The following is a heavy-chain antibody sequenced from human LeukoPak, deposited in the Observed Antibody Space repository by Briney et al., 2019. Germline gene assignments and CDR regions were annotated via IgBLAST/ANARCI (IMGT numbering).Heavy chain of an antibody. J-gene: IGHJ4*02. V-gene: IGHV4-34*01. CDR1: GESFSHYY. Sequence: SETLSLTCAVSGESFSHYYWSWLRQPPGKGLEWIGEINHSGSTNYNPSLKSRVTISVDTSKNQFSLKLSSVTAADTAVYYCASGGGYCSSTSCYNFDYWGQGTLVTVSS. CDR2: INHSGST. CDR3: ASGGGYCSSTSCYNFDY. D-gene: IGHD2-2*02.